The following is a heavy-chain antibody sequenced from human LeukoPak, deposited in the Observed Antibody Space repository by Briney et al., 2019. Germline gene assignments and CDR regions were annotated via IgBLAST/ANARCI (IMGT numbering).Heavy chain of an antibody. CDR2: ISGSSDST. Sequence: GGSLRLSCAASGFTFSSYAMSWVRQAPGKGLEWVSGISGSSDSTYYADSVKGRFTISRDNSKNTLYLQMNSLRAEDTAVYYCAKDLGALTGYRSYPRVALFDYWGQGTLVTVSS. CDR3: AKDLGALTGYRSYPRVALFDY. D-gene: IGHD3-9*01. J-gene: IGHJ4*02. V-gene: IGHV3-23*01. CDR1: GFTFSSYA.